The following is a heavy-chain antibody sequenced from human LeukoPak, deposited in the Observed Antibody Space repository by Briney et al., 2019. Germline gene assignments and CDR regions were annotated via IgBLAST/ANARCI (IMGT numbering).Heavy chain of an antibody. CDR2: INSDGSST. CDR1: GFTFSTYT. CDR3: ARVGYYDSSGYCYDY. D-gene: IGHD3-22*01. J-gene: IGHJ4*02. V-gene: IGHV3-74*01. Sequence: GGSLRLSCAASGFTFSTYTMNWVRQAPGKGLEWVSRINSDGSSTSYADSVKGRFTISRDNAKNTLYLQMNSLRAEDTAVYYCARVGYYDSSGYCYDYWGQGTLVTVSS.